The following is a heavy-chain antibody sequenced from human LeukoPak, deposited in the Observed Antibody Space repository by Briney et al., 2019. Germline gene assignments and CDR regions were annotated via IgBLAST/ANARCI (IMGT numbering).Heavy chain of an antibody. D-gene: IGHD6-13*01. V-gene: IGHV1-2*02. Sequence: ASVKVSCKASGYTFTGYYMHWVRQAPGQGLEWMGWINPNSGGTNYAQKFQGRVTMTRDTSISTAYMELSRLRSDDTDVYYCARGGVRFIAAAVNNWFDPWGQGTLVTVSS. CDR3: ARGGVRFIAAAVNNWFDP. CDR1: GYTFTGYY. J-gene: IGHJ5*02. CDR2: INPNSGGT.